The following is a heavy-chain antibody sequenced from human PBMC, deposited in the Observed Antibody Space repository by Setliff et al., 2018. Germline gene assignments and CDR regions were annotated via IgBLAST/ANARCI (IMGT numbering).Heavy chain of an antibody. CDR2: IYSGDRNT. J-gene: IGHJ5*01. D-gene: IGHD1-7*01. V-gene: IGHV3-23*03. CDR3: AKPQVELRWGFES. CDR1: GFTFTDYA. Sequence: PGGSLRLSCAASGFTFTDYAMSWVRQAPGKGLEWVSTIYSGDRNTFYTDSVKGRFTIFRDGSKNTLYLQMTSLRAEDTAVYYCAKPQVELRWGFESWGQGTLVTVSS.